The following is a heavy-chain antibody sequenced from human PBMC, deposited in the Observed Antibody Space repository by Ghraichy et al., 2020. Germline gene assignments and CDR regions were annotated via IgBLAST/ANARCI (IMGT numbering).Heavy chain of an antibody. CDR3: ARTPRPLGITDY. CDR1: GGSISSYY. J-gene: IGHJ4*02. CDR2: IYYSGST. V-gene: IGHV4-59*01. Sequence: SETLSLTCTVSGGSISSYYWSWIRQPPGKGLEWIGYIYYSGSTNYNPSLKSRVTISVDTSKNQFSLKLSSVTAADTAVYYCARTPRPLGITDYWGQGTLVTVS. D-gene: IGHD3-16*01.